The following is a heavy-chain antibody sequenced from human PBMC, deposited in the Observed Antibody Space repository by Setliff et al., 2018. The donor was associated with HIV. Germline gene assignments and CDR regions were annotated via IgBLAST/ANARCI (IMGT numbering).Heavy chain of an antibody. CDR3: AKRRESRGILVSRDYFDY. V-gene: IGHV3-23*01. J-gene: IGHJ4*02. CDR1: GFTFGNYA. CDR2: ITSPGDTA. D-gene: IGHD2-8*01. Sequence: PGGSLRLSCAASGFTFGNYAMAWVRQAPGKGLEWVSGITSPGDTALYPDSMKGRFTISRDNSKNTLYLHMNNLRTEDTAIYYCAKRRESRGILVSRDYFDYWGQGSLVTVSS.